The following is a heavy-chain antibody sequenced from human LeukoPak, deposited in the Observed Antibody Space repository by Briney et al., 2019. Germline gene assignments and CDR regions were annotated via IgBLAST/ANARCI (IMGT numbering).Heavy chain of an antibody. CDR3: ARQIDVDTAMVTFPFDY. Sequence: SKPWSLTCTFPVGSISSSGYYWGGIRQPPGRGLEWLGGIYYSGSTYYNPSLKSRVTISVDTSKNQFSLKLSSVTAADTAVYYCARQIDVDTAMVTFPFDYWGQGTLVTVSS. CDR1: VGSISSSGYY. CDR2: IYYSGST. V-gene: IGHV4-39*01. D-gene: IGHD5-18*01. J-gene: IGHJ4*02.